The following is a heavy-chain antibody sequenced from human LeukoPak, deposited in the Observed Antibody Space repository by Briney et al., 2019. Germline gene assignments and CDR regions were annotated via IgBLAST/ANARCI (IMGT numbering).Heavy chain of an antibody. J-gene: IGHJ4*02. V-gene: IGHV4-34*01. D-gene: IGHD2-15*01. CDR3: ARMVVNGYFDY. CDR1: GGSFSGYY. Sequence: SETLSLTCGVYGGSFSGYYWNWIRQPPGMGLEWIGEINHRGGTGYNPSLKSRVTMSVDTSKNQFSLKLSSVTAADTAVYYCARMVVNGYFDYWGQGTLVTVSS. CDR2: INHRGGT.